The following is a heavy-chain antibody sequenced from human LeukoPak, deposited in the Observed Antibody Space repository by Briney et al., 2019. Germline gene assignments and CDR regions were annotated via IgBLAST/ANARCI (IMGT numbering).Heavy chain of an antibody. D-gene: IGHD6-19*01. CDR3: ARRDASGWYSLDY. V-gene: IGHV3-23*01. Sequence: PGGSLRLSCGASGFTFSRYPMSWVRQAPGKGLQWVSSISGDTSGTYYADSVKGRFTISRDNSENTLCLQMTRLRPDDTAVYYCARRDASGWYSLDYWGQGILVTVSS. J-gene: IGHJ4*02. CDR2: ISGDTSGT. CDR1: GFTFSRYP.